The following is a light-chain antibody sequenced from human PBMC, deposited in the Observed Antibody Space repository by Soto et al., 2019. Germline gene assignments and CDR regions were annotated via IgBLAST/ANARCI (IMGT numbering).Light chain of an antibody. CDR3: QRSFSRLWT. J-gene: IGKJ1*01. Sequence: DLQMTQSPSSLSASVGDRVTITCRASQSISNYLNWYQQKPGKAPKLLIYAASSMQSGVPSRFCGSGSETDFTPTISTLQPHDSATCYSQRSFSRLWTFGKGTKVEV. CDR1: QSISNY. CDR2: AAS. V-gene: IGKV1-39*01.